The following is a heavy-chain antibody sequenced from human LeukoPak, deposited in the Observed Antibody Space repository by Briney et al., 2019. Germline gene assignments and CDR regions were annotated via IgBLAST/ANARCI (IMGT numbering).Heavy chain of an antibody. CDR2: IYPGDSDT. Sequence: GESLKISCKGSGYSFTSYWIVWVRQMPGKGLEWMGIIYPGDSDTRYSPSIQGQVTISADKSISIAYLQWSSLKASDTAMYYCARGPFFGELYFDYWGQGTLVTVSS. CDR1: GYSFTSYW. V-gene: IGHV5-51*01. CDR3: ARGPFFGELYFDY. J-gene: IGHJ4*02. D-gene: IGHD3-10*01.